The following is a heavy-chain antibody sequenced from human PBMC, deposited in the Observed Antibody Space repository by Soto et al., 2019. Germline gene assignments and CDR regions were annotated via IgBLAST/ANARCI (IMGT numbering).Heavy chain of an antibody. CDR2: INAGNGNT. V-gene: IGHV1-3*01. J-gene: IGHJ4*02. Sequence: QVQLVQSGAEVKKPGASVKVSCKASGYTFTSYAMHWVRQAPGQRLEWMGWINAGNGNTKYSQKFQGRDTITRDTSASTAYMELSSLRSEDTAVYYCARAVAGTAFFDYWGQGTLVTVSS. CDR1: GYTFTSYA. CDR3: ARAVAGTAFFDY. D-gene: IGHD6-19*01.